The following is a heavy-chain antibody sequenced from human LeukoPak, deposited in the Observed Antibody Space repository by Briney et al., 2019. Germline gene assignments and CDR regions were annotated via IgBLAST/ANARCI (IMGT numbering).Heavy chain of an antibody. J-gene: IGHJ4*02. Sequence: GGSLRLPCAASGFPFSSYAMHWVRQPPGKGLEYVSAISSDGGSTYYANSVKGKFTISRDNSKNTLYLQMGSLRPEDMAVYYCARGPTYYYGSGSSPDYWGQGTLVTVSS. CDR3: ARGPTYYYGSGSSPDY. V-gene: IGHV3-64*01. CDR1: GFPFSSYA. CDR2: ISSDGGST. D-gene: IGHD3-10*01.